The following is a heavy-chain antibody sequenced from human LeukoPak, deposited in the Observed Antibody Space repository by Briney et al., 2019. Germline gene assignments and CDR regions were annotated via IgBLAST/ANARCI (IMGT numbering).Heavy chain of an antibody. CDR1: GYIFSSFG. CDR3: ARRGVTPFWGFDP. V-gene: IGHV1-18*01. CDR2: ISAYNGDT. D-gene: IGHD2-21*02. J-gene: IGHJ5*02. Sequence: ASVTVSCRASGYIFSSFGISWVRQAPGQGLEWMGWISAYNGDTDYAQKFQDRVTMTTDTSTNTAYIELRSLRSDDTAVYYCARRGVTPFWGFDPWGQGTLVTVSS.